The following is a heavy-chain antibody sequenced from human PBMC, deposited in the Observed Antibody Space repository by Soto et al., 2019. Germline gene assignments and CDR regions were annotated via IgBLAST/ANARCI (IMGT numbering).Heavy chain of an antibody. J-gene: IGHJ5*02. Sequence: SVKVSCKASGYTFTYRYLHWVRQAPGQALEWMGWITPFNGNTNYAQKFQDRVTITRDRSMSTAYMELSSLRSEDTAMYYCASEGGSERWFDTWGQGTLVTVSS. CDR3: ASEGGSERWFDT. D-gene: IGHD6-19*01. V-gene: IGHV1-45*02. CDR1: GYTFTYRY. CDR2: ITPFNGNT.